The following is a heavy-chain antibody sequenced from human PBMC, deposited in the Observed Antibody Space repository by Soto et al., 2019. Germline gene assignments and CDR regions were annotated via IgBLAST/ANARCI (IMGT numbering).Heavy chain of an antibody. V-gene: IGHV3-23*01. CDR2: ITGSGETT. Sequence: GGSLRLSCAASAFTFSNYAMTWVRQAPGKGLEWVSTITGSGETTYYGDSVKGRFTISRDNSKDTLCLQMNNLRAEDTAVYYCAKSQIGAAHYGDYWGQGTLVTVSS. CDR3: AKSQIGAAHYGDY. J-gene: IGHJ4*02. D-gene: IGHD3-16*01. CDR1: AFTFSNYA.